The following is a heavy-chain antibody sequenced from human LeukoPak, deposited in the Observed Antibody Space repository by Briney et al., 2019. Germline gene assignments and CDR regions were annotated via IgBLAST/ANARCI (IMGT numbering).Heavy chain of an antibody. CDR3: ARGVGYYDSSGYYKKTYYFDY. CDR2: ISSSSSTI. J-gene: IGHJ4*02. CDR1: GFTFSSYS. Sequence: GGSLRLSCAASGFTFSSYSMNWVRQAPGKGLEWVSYISSSSSTIYYADSVKGRFTISRDNAKNSLYLQMNSLRAEDTAVYYCARGVGYYDSSGYYKKTYYFDYWGQGTLVTVSS. D-gene: IGHD3-22*01. V-gene: IGHV3-48*01.